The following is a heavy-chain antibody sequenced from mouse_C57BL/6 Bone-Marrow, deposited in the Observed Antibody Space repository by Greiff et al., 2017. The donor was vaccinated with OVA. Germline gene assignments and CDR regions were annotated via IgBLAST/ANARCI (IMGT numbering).Heavy chain of an antibody. Sequence: QVQLQQSGAELVKPGASVKLSCKASGYTFTSYWMQWVKQRPGQGLEWIGEIDPSDSYTNYNQKFKGKATLTVDTSSSTAYMQLSSLTSEDSAVYYCAREAYYGSSSAWFAYWGQGTLVTVSA. V-gene: IGHV1-50*01. CDR3: AREAYYGSSSAWFAY. CDR2: IDPSDSYT. CDR1: GYTFTSYW. D-gene: IGHD1-1*01. J-gene: IGHJ3*01.